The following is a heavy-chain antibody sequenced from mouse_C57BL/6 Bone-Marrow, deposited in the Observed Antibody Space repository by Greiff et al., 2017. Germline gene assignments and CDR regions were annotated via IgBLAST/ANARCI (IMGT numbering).Heavy chain of an antibody. D-gene: IGHD1-1*01. J-gene: IGHJ1*03. Sequence: QVQLQQPGAELVKPGASVKMSCKASGYTFTSYWITWVKQRPGQGLEWIGDIYPGSGSTNYNEKFKSKATLTVYTSSSTAYMQLSSLTSEDSAVYYCAIRFPLLYYYGSRWYFDVWGTGTTVTVSS. CDR2: IYPGSGST. V-gene: IGHV1-55*01. CDR1: GYTFTSYW. CDR3: AIRFPLLYYYGSRWYFDV.